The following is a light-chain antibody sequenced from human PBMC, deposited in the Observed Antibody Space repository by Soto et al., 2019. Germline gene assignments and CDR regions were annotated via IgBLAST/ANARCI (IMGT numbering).Light chain of an antibody. CDR3: QQYYSSPLT. V-gene: IGKV4-1*01. CDR1: QSVLYSSNNKNY. J-gene: IGKJ4*01. CDR2: WAS. Sequence: DIVMTQSPDSLSVSLGERATINCKSSQSVLYSSNNKNYLAWYQQKPGQPPKLLIDWASTRESGVPDRFSGSGSGTDFTLTISSLQAEDVAVAYCQQYYSSPLTFGGGTKVEIK.